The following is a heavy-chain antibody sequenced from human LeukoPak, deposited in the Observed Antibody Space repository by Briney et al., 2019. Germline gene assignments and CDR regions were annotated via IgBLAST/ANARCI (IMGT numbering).Heavy chain of an antibody. CDR3: ARYVYDSSGYSSQY. J-gene: IGHJ4*02. V-gene: IGHV3-21*01. CDR2: ISSRSNDI. Sequence: GGSLRLSCAGSGFSFSSYAMSWVRQAPRKGLEWVSSISSRSNDIYYLDSVKGRFTISRDNARNSLFLQMNSLRGEDTAVYYCARYVYDSSGYSSQYWGQGTLVTVSS. D-gene: IGHD3-22*01. CDR1: GFSFSSYA.